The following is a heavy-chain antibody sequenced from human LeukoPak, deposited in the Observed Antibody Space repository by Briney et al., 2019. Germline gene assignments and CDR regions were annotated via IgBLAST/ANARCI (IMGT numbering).Heavy chain of an antibody. V-gene: IGHV4-4*09. J-gene: IGHJ4*02. Sequence: PSETLSLTCTVSGGSISSYYWSWIRQPPGKGLEWIGYIYTSGSTNYNPSLKSRVTISVDTYKNQFSLKLSSVTAADTAVYYCARAPYYYDSSGYYYVGYFDYWGQGTLVTVSS. CDR3: ARAPYYYDSSGYYYVGYFDY. D-gene: IGHD3-22*01. CDR2: IYTSGST. CDR1: GGSISSYY.